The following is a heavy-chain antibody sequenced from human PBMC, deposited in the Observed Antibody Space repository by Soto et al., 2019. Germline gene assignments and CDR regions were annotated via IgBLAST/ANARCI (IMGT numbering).Heavy chain of an antibody. J-gene: IGHJ5*02. CDR2: IYYSGST. CDR1: GGSISSGGYY. V-gene: IGHV4-31*03. Sequence: QVQLQESGPGLVKPSQTLSLTCTVSGGSISSGGYYWSWIRQHPGKGLEWIGYIYYSGSTYYNPSLTSRVTISVDTSKNQFSLKLSSVTAADTAVYYCARGESIAARRTNWFDPWGQGTLVTVSS. D-gene: IGHD6-6*01. CDR3: ARGESIAARRTNWFDP.